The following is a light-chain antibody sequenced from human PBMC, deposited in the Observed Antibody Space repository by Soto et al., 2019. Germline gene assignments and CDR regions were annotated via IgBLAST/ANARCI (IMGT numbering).Light chain of an antibody. Sequence: QSALTQPASVSGSPGQSITISCTGTSTDVGRYNYVSWYQQHPGKAPKLMVYDVSNRPSWVSNRFSGSKSGITASLTISGLQAEDEADYYCTSYTSDSTHVFGTVTKVT. CDR3: TSYTSDSTHV. V-gene: IGLV2-14*01. CDR2: DVS. J-gene: IGLJ1*01. CDR1: STDVGRYNY.